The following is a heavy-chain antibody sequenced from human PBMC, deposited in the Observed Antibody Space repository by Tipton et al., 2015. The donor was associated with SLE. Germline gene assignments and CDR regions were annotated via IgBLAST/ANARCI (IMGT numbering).Heavy chain of an antibody. CDR3: ALRWPDTWTTVY. Sequence: QSGPEVKRPGASVKVSCKASGYTFLSYDISWVRQAPGQGLEWMGWISVYNDNTNYAQKLQGRVTMTTDTSTSTAYMELRSLRSDDTAVYYCALRWPDTWTTVYWGQGTLVTVSS. CDR1: GYTFLSYD. CDR2: ISVYNDNT. V-gene: IGHV1-18*01. J-gene: IGHJ4*02. D-gene: IGHD5-12*01.